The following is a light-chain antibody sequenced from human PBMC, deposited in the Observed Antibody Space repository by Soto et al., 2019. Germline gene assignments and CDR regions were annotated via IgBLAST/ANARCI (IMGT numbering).Light chain of an antibody. CDR1: QDIGNY. CDR2: DAS. CDR3: QQYYNVPIT. J-gene: IGKJ5*01. Sequence: DIQMTQSPSSLSASVGDRVTITCQASQDIGNYLNWYQQRLGKAPKLLILDASSLDTGVPSRFSGSGSGTDFTFTISSLQSEDIATYYCQQYYNVPITFGQGTRLEI. V-gene: IGKV1-33*01.